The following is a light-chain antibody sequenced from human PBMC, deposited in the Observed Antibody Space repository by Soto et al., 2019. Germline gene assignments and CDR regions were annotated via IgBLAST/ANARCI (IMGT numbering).Light chain of an antibody. V-gene: IGKV1-39*01. CDR3: QQTYLSPPT. CDR1: QNIRDY. Sequence: DIQMTQSPSSLSASVGDRVTITCRASQNIRDYVNWYQQKPGKPPKLLIYGASTLQSGAPSRFSGGGFGSDFTLIISSHQPEDFASYYCQQTYLSPPTFGGETKVEIK. CDR2: GAS. J-gene: IGKJ4*02.